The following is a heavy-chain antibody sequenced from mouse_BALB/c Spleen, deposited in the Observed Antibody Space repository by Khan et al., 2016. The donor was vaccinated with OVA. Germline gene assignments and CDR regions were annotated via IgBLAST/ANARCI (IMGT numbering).Heavy chain of an antibody. D-gene: IGHD2-3*01. J-gene: IGHJ2*01. Sequence: QVQLKESGPELVRPGVSVKISCKGSGYTFTDYAIYWVKQSHAKSLEWIGLISTYSGNTNYNQKFKGKATMTVDKSSRTAYLELDRLTSEYSAIYYCARPAYDGYYDYWGQGTTLTVSS. V-gene: IGHV1S137*01. CDR2: ISTYSGNT. CDR3: ARPAYDGYYDY. CDR1: GYTFTDYA.